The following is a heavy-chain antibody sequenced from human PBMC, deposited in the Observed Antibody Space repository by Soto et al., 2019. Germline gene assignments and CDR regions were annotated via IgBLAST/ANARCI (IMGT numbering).Heavy chain of an antibody. J-gene: IGHJ3*02. CDR2: IYYSGST. CDR1: GGSISSSSYY. V-gene: IGHV4-39*01. D-gene: IGHD1-26*01. Sequence: SETLSLTCTVSGGSISSSSYYWGWIRQPPGKGLEWIGSIYYSGSTYYNPSLKSRVTISVDTSKNQFSLKLSSVTAADTAVYYCARRGSYPQVDDAFEIWGQGTMVTVSS. CDR3: ARRGSYPQVDDAFEI.